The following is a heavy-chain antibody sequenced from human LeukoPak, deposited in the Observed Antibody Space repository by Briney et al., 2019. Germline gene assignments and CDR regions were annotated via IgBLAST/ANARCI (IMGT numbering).Heavy chain of an antibody. V-gene: IGHV3-23*01. CDR1: GFTFSSYA. CDR3: AKDRQQLVRTSFDY. J-gene: IGHJ4*02. CDR2: ISGSGGST. Sequence: GGSLRLSCAASGFTFSSYAMSWVRQAPGKGLEWVSAISGSGGSTYYADSVKGRFTISRDNSKNTLYLQTNSLRDEDTAVYYCAKDRQQLVRTSFDYWGQGTLVTVSS. D-gene: IGHD6-13*01.